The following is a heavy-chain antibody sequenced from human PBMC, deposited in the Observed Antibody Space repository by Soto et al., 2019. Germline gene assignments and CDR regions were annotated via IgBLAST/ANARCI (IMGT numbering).Heavy chain of an antibody. CDR1: GFTFSSYA. V-gene: IGHV3-30-3*01. Sequence: GGSLRLSCAASGFTFSSYAMQWVRQAPDKGLEWVAVISYDGSNKYYADSVKGRFTISRDNSKNTLYLQMNSLRAEDTAVYYCARDPLSAYQRGYFDYWGQGTLVTVSS. J-gene: IGHJ4*02. CDR2: ISYDGSNK. D-gene: IGHD5-12*01. CDR3: ARDPLSAYQRGYFDY.